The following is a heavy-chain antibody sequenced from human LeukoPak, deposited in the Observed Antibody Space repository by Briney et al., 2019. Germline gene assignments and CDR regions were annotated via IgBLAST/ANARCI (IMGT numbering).Heavy chain of an antibody. CDR2: INPNSGGT. CDR1: GYTFTGYY. D-gene: IGHD2-2*01. J-gene: IGHJ4*02. Sequence: ASVKVSCKASGYTFTGYYMHWVRQAPGQGLEWMGWINPNSGGTNYAQKFQGRVTMTRDTSISTAYMELSRLRSDDTAVYYCARGGSGYCSSTSCYEIDDYWGQGTLVTVSS. CDR3: ARGGSGYCSSTSCYEIDDY. V-gene: IGHV1-2*02.